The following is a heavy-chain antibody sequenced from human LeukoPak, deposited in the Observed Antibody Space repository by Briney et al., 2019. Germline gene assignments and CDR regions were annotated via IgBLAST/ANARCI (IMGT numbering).Heavy chain of an antibody. Sequence: VGSLRLSCAASGFTFDDYGMSWVRQAPGKGLEWVANIKQDGSEKYYVDSVKGRFTISRDNAKNSLYLQMNSLRAEDTAVYYCARGGGDSSGYSYNFDYWGQGTLVTVSS. CDR1: GFTFDDYG. D-gene: IGHD3-22*01. V-gene: IGHV3-7*01. CDR3: ARGGGDSSGYSYNFDY. J-gene: IGHJ4*02. CDR2: IKQDGSEK.